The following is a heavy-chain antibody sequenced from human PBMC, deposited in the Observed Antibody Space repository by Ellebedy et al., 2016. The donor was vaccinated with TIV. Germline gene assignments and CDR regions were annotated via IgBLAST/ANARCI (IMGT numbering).Heavy chain of an antibody. Sequence: AASVKVSCKVSGYTFTSYGINWVRQAPGQGLEWMGWTGTYNGNTKYVQKPQGRVTITTDTSTSTAYMDLRSLTSDYTAVYFCARGRDHSDPDSKNYGLDVWGQGTTVTVSS. CDR2: TGTYNGNT. J-gene: IGHJ6*02. CDR3: ARGRDHSDPDSKNYGLDV. CDR1: GYTFTSYG. D-gene: IGHD3-22*01. V-gene: IGHV1-18*04.